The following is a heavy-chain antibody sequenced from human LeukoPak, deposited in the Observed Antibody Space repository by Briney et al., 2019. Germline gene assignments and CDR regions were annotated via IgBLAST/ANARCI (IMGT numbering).Heavy chain of an antibody. J-gene: IGHJ3*02. CDR3: ARGYDIPTFAFDI. CDR1: GFTFSSYS. Sequence: GGSLRLSCAASGFTFSSYSMNWVRQAPGKGLEWVSSISSSSSYIYYADSVKGRFTISRDNAKNSLYLQMNSLRAEDAAVYYCARGYDIPTFAFDIWGQGTMVTVSS. CDR2: ISSSSSYI. V-gene: IGHV3-21*01. D-gene: IGHD3-9*01.